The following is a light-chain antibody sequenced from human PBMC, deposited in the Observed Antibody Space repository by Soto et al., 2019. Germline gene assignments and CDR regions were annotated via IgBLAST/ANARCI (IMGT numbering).Light chain of an antibody. J-gene: IGLJ3*02. V-gene: IGLV1-40*01. Sequence: QSVLTQPPSVSGAPGQRVTISCTGSSSNIGAGYNVHWYQQLPGTAPKLLIYGNSTRPSGVPDRFSGSKSRTSASLAITGLQADDDADYYCQSYDSSLSAWVLGGGTKLTVL. CDR3: QSYDSSLSAWV. CDR1: SSNIGAGYN. CDR2: GNS.